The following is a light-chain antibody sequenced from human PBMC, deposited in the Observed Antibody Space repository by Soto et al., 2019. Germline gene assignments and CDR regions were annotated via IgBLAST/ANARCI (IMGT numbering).Light chain of an antibody. CDR1: QTVSSTY. Sequence: EIWLTQSPGTLSLSPGETSTLSCGSSQTVSSTYLAWHQHKPGQALRLLIYAASSRATGIPDRFSGSGSGTDFTLTISRLEPEDFAVYYCQQYGSSPRTFGQGTKVDIK. J-gene: IGKJ1*01. CDR3: QQYGSSPRT. CDR2: AAS. V-gene: IGKV3-20*01.